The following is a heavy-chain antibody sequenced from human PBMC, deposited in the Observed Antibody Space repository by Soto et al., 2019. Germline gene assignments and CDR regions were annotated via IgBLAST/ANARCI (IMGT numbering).Heavy chain of an antibody. Sequence: GGSLRLSCAVSRFTFSSYGMNWVRQAPGKGLEWVAVISSDGKNKYYADSVKGRFSISRDSSKNAMYLQVNSLRTEDTAVYYCAGGTPIISGTTGGYWGQGTLVTVSS. J-gene: IGHJ4*02. CDR3: AGGTPIISGTTGGY. CDR2: ISSDGKNK. D-gene: IGHD1-20*01. CDR1: RFTFSSYG. V-gene: IGHV3-30*03.